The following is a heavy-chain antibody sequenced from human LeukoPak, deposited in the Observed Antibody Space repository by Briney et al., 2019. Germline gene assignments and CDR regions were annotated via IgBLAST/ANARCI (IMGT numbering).Heavy chain of an antibody. V-gene: IGHV1-18*01. D-gene: IGHD3-3*01. Sequence: ASVKVSCKTSGYTFTDFGMSWVRQAPGQGLEWMGWISAYSGDTNYAHNLQGRVTMTTDTSTSTAYMELRSLRSDDTAMYYCARGRPSDFWGQGTLVTVSS. CDR1: GYTFTDFG. J-gene: IGHJ4*02. CDR3: ARGRPSDF. CDR2: ISAYSGDT.